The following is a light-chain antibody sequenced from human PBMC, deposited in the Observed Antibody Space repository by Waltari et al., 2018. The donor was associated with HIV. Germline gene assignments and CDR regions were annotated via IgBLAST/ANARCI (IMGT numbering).Light chain of an antibody. CDR2: QDN. V-gene: IGLV3-1*01. CDR3: QAWDNSAAV. J-gene: IGLJ1*01. Sequence: SYELTQPPSVSVSPGQTAIITCSGATLGADYAYWYQQRPGQSPVLVIYQDNKRPSGIPERFSGSSSGNTATLTISGTQAMDEADYYCQAWDNSAAVFGTGTKLTVL. CDR1: TLGADY.